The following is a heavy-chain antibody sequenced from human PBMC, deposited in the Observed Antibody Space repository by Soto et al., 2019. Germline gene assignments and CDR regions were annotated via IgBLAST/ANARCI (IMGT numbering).Heavy chain of an antibody. V-gene: IGHV3-23*01. CDR1: GFTYSRYV. J-gene: IGHJ3*02. Sequence: AALRRSCASSGFTYSRYVMKWVHQDPGKGLEWVSTISARSSSTNYADSVKGRFTISRDNSRDTLYLQMNSLRGEDTAVYYCAKDLYASDAFDIWGQGTMVNVSS. CDR3: AKDLYASDAFDI. D-gene: IGHD2-2*01. CDR2: ISARSSST.